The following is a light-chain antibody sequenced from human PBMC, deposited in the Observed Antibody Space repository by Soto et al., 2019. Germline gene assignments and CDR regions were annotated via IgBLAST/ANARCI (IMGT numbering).Light chain of an antibody. CDR2: GAS. CDR3: QQYNRWPRA. Sequence: EIMVKLSACALSLYTGERAILSCRASQSVSSNLAWYQQKPGQAPRLLIYGASTRPIGIPARFSGTGSETEFTLTISSLQSEDFAVYYCQQYNRWPRAFGQRSKADIK. V-gene: IGKV3-15*01. J-gene: IGKJ1*01. CDR1: QSVSSN.